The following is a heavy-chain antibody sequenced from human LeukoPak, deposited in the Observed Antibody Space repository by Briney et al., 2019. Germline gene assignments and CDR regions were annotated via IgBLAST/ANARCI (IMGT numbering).Heavy chain of an antibody. V-gene: IGHV1-46*01. CDR2: INPSGGST. D-gene: IGHD3-9*01. J-gene: IGHJ4*02. CDR3: ARGAYDILTGYPHFGY. Sequence: VASVKVSCKASGGTFSSYAISWVRQAPGQGLEWMGIINPSGGSTSYAQKFQGRVTMTRDMSTSTVYMELSSLRSEDRAVYYCARGAYDILTGYPHFGYRGQGTLVTVSS. CDR1: GGTFSSYA.